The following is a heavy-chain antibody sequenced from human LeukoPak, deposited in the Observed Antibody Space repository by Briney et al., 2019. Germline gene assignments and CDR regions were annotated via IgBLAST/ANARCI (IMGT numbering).Heavy chain of an antibody. CDR1: GGSISSGSYY. CDR2: IYYSGST. J-gene: IGHJ4*02. Sequence: SQTLSLTCTVSGGSISSGSYYWRWLRQPPGTGLEWIGYIYYSGSTYYNPSLKSRVTISVDTSKNQFSLKLSSVTAADTAVYYCAFSWGSYSIFDYWGQGTLVTVSS. CDR3: AFSWGSYSIFDY. D-gene: IGHD1-26*01. V-gene: IGHV4-30-4*08.